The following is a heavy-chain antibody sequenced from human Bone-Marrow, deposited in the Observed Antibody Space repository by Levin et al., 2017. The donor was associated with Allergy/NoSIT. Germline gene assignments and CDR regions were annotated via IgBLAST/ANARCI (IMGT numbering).Heavy chain of an antibody. CDR3: ARPSSDRYYYDGSSYYSHDAFDI. D-gene: IGHD3-22*01. J-gene: IGHJ3*02. CDR1: GYSITSGYY. V-gene: IGHV4-38-2*01. Sequence: SQTLSLTCGVSGYSITSGYYWGWIRQPPGKGLEGIANIFHTGSTYYNPSLKSRVTISVETSKNQFSLKLASVTAADTAVYFCARPSSDRYYYDGSSYYSHDAFDIWGPGTMVTVSS. CDR2: IFHTGST.